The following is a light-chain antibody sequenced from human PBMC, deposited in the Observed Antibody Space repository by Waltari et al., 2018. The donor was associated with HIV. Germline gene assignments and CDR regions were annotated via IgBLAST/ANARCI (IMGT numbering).Light chain of an antibody. CDR3: SSHAGSKVV. CDR2: DVI. J-gene: IGLJ2*01. V-gene: IGLV2-8*01. CDR1: SSDVGGYNY. Sequence: QSALTQPPSASGSPGQSVTLSCTGTSSDVGGYNYVSWHQQHPGKAPKLMIYDVIKRPPGVPDRFPGPKSGNTASLTGSGLQPEDEADYYCSSHAGSKVVFGGGTRLTVL.